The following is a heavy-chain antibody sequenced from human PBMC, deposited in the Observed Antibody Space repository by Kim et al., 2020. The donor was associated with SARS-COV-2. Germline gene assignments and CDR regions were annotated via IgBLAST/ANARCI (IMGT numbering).Heavy chain of an antibody. CDR1: GGSITNTNW. CDR3: ARSNGDYGSNYYYYGMDV. Sequence: SETLSLTCAVSGGSITNTNWWTWVRQPPGKGLEWIGEIYHSGSTNYNPSLKSRLTISVDKSKNQFSLKLTSVTAADTAVYYCARSNGDYGSNYYYYGMDVWGQGTTVTVSS. D-gene: IGHD4-17*01. V-gene: IGHV4-4*02. J-gene: IGHJ6*02. CDR2: IYHSGST.